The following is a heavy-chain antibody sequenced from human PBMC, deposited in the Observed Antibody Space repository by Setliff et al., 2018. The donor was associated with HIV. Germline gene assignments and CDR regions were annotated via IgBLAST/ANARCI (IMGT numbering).Heavy chain of an antibody. CDR3: ARLMYSSGPGSFDY. CDR1: GFTFSGYA. J-gene: IGHJ4*02. CDR2: ISSSSTYT. V-gene: IGHV3-21*01. Sequence: GGSLRLSCVASGFTFSGYAMNWVRQAPGKGLEWVSSISSSSTYTFYADSVKGRFTISRDNAKNSLYLQMNSLRAEDTAVYYCARLMYSSGPGSFDYWGQGTLVTVSS. D-gene: IGHD6-19*01.